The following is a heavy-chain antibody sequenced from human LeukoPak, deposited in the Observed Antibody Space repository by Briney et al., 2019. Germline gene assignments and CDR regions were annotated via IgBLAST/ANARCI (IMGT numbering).Heavy chain of an antibody. CDR3: AKGQVVAATTDAFDI. CDR1: GFTFSSYA. CDR2: ISGSGGST. Sequence: SGGSLRLSCAASGFTFSSYAMSWVRQTPGKGLEWVSAISGSGGSTYYADSVKGRFTISRDNSKNTLYLRMNSLRAEDTAVYYCAKGQVVAATTDAFDIWGQGTMVTVSS. D-gene: IGHD2-15*01. J-gene: IGHJ3*02. V-gene: IGHV3-23*01.